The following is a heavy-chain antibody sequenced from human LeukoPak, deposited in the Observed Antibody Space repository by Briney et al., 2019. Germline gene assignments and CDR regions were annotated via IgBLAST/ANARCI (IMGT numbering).Heavy chain of an antibody. Sequence: GASVKVSCKASGYTFTSYGISWVRQAPGQGLEWMGWISAYNGNTNYAQKLQGRDTMTTDTSTSTAYMELRSLRSDDTAVYYCARARRDIAVAGHRFDYWGQGTLVTVSS. CDR1: GYTFTSYG. CDR2: ISAYNGNT. J-gene: IGHJ4*02. D-gene: IGHD6-19*01. CDR3: ARARRDIAVAGHRFDY. V-gene: IGHV1-18*04.